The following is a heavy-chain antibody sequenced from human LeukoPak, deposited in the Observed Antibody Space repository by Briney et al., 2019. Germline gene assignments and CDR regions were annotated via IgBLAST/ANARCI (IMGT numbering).Heavy chain of an antibody. CDR1: GFTFSSYS. D-gene: IGHD5-18*01. J-gene: IGHJ5*02. V-gene: IGHV3-21*01. CDR3: AMLSVDTAMVTDWFDP. CDR2: ISSSSSYI. Sequence: KPGGSLRLSCAASGFTFSSYSMNWVRQAPGKGLEWVSSISSSSSYIYYADSVKGRFTISRDNAKNSLYLQMNSLRAEDTAVYYCAMLSVDTAMVTDWFDPWGQGTLVTVSS.